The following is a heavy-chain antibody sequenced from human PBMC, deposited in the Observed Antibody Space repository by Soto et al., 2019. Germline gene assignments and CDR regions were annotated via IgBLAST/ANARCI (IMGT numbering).Heavy chain of an antibody. CDR2: INPDNGNT. CDR1: GYTFTRYT. Sequence: QVQLVQSGAEVKKPGASVKISCKASGYTFTRYTMNWVRQAPGQRLEWMGWINPDNGNTKSSQKFQDRVIITRDTSASTAYMDLSRLRSEVTGVYYCARGIATGQVDRWGQGTLVTVSS. V-gene: IGHV1-3*01. CDR3: ARGIATGQVDR. D-gene: IGHD2-15*01. J-gene: IGHJ5*02.